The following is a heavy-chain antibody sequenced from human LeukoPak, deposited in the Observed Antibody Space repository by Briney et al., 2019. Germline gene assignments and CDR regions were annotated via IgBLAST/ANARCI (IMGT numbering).Heavy chain of an antibody. CDR2: ISSSSSYI. V-gene: IGHV3-21*01. CDR3: ARGNYYDSSGYYYFDY. J-gene: IGHJ4*02. D-gene: IGHD3-22*01. Sequence: GGSLRLSCAASGFTFSSYSMNWVRQAPGKGLEWVSSISSSSSYICYADSVKGRFTISRDNAKNSLYLQMNSLRAEDTAVYYCARGNYYDSSGYYYFDYWGQGTLVTVSS. CDR1: GFTFSSYS.